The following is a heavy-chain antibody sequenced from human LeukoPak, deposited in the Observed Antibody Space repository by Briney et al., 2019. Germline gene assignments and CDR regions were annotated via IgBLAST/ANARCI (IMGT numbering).Heavy chain of an antibody. CDR1: GGSISSGGYS. Sequence: PSQTLSLTCAVSGGSISSGGYSWSWIRQPPGKGLEWIGYIYHSGSTYYNPSLKSRVTISVDRSKNQFSLKLSSVTAADTAVYYCARVHDEGDYAVVVDYWGQGTLVTVSS. CDR2: IYHSGST. CDR3: ARVHDEGDYAVVVDY. J-gene: IGHJ4*02. D-gene: IGHD4-17*01. V-gene: IGHV4-30-2*01.